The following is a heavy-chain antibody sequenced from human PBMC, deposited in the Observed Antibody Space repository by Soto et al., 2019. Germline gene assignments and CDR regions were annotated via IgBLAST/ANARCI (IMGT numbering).Heavy chain of an antibody. J-gene: IGHJ6*02. V-gene: IGHV1-69*01. D-gene: IGHD2-2*01. Sequence: QVQLVQSGAEVKKTGSSVKVSCKTSGGTFSTFGISWVRQAPGQGLEWMGGIIPFFGTAEYSQKFEDRITITADESTNTVYMDLRSLTSEDTAIYYCAREGYCTSTTCDTEKFFDFYGMDVWGQGTTVTVSS. CDR3: AREGYCTSTTCDTEKFFDFYGMDV. CDR1: GGTFSTFG. CDR2: IIPFFGTA.